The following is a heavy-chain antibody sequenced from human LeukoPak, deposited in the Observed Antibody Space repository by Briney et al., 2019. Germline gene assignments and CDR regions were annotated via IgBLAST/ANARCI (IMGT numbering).Heavy chain of an antibody. CDR3: ARESLYYYGSGSYTALDP. J-gene: IGHJ5*02. CDR2: ISSGGSS. CDR1: GDSISYFY. D-gene: IGHD3-10*01. V-gene: IGHV4-4*07. Sequence: SETLSLTCSVSGDSISYFYWSWIRQAAGKGLEWIGRISSGGSSDYNASLKSRVTMSIDTSKNQLSLKVISVTAADTAVYYCARESLYYYGSGSYTALDPWGQGTLVTVSS.